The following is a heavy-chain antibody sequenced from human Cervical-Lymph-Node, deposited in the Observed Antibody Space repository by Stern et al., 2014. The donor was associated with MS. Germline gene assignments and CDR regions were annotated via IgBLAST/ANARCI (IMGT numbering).Heavy chain of an antibody. CDR1: AYNFTNYG. D-gene: IGHD5-12*01. CDR2: ISGYPGNT. CDR3: ARAGYDFSGLSDY. Sequence: QVQLVESGAEVKKPGASVKVSCKTSAYNFTNYGVTWVRRAPGQGLEWMGWISGYPGNTKYEPKVQGRVPMTTVTLTETAHLGLRSLRSRDTAVYYRARAGYDFSGLSDYWGPGTLVTVSS. V-gene: IGHV1-18*01. J-gene: IGHJ4*02.